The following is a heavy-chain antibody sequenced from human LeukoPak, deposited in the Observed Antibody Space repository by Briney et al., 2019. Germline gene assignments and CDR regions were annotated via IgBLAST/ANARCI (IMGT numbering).Heavy chain of an antibody. CDR1: GFTFSSYS. J-gene: IGHJ4*02. V-gene: IGHV3-21*01. CDR2: ISSSSSYI. D-gene: IGHD6-13*01. Sequence: GGSLRLSCAASGFTFSSYSMNWVRQAPGKGLEWVSSISSSSSYIYYADSVKGRFTISRDNAKNSLYLQMNSLRAEDTAVYYCARDSSSWYEGRYFDYWGQGTLVTVSS. CDR3: ARDSSSWYEGRYFDY.